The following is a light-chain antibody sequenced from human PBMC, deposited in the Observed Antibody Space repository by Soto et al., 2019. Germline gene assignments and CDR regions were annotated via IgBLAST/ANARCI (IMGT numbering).Light chain of an antibody. V-gene: IGLV2-14*01. Sequence: QSALTQPASVSGSPGQSITISCTGSSSDVGGYNYVSWYQHHPGKAPKLMIYEASNRPSGVSNRFSGSKSDNTASLTISGLQSEDEADYYCSSYTSSSTVVFGGGTKLTVL. CDR3: SSYTSSSTVV. CDR1: SSDVGGYNY. CDR2: EAS. J-gene: IGLJ3*02.